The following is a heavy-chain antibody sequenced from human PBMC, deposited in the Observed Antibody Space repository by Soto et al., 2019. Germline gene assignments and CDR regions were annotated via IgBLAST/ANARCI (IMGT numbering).Heavy chain of an antibody. CDR3: AREFRFGGYCSGGSCYSAVLQYNWFDP. D-gene: IGHD2-15*01. CDR1: GGTFSSYT. Sequence: GASVKVSCKASGGTFSSYTISWVRQAPGQGLEWMGRIIPILGIANYAQKFQGRVTITADKSTSTAYMELSSLRSEDTAVYYCAREFRFGGYCSGGSCYSAVLQYNWFDPWGQGTLVTVSS. V-gene: IGHV1-69*04. J-gene: IGHJ5*02. CDR2: IIPILGIA.